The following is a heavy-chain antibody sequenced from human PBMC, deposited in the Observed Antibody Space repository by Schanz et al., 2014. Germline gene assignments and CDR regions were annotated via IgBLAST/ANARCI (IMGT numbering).Heavy chain of an antibody. CDR1: GFTFSSYA. CDR3: ARVGGTYYDFWSGVPPTVMHDGFDI. D-gene: IGHD3-3*01. Sequence: EVQLVESGGGLIQPGGSLRLSCAASGFTFSSYAMSWVRQAPGKGLEWVSAISGSGGDTYYADSVKGRFTISRDNSKNTLYLQINSLRAEDTAVFYCARVGGTYYDFWSGVPPTVMHDGFDIWGQGTMVTVSS. V-gene: IGHV3-23*04. J-gene: IGHJ3*02. CDR2: ISGSGGDT.